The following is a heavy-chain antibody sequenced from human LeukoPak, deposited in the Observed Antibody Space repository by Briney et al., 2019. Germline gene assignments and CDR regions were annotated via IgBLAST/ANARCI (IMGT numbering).Heavy chain of an antibody. Sequence: GGSLRLSCAASGFTFSTYWMSWVRQAPGKGLEWVANIKQDGSEKYYVDSVKGRFTISRDNAKNSLYLQMNGLRAEDTAVYYCARDTFTSGWDYWGQGTLVTVSS. CDR3: ARDTFTSGWDY. V-gene: IGHV3-7*01. CDR2: IKQDGSEK. CDR1: GFTFSTYW. J-gene: IGHJ4*02. D-gene: IGHD6-19*01.